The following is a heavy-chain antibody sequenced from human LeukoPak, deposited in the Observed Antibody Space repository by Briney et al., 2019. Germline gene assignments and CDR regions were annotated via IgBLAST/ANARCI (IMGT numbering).Heavy chain of an antibody. D-gene: IGHD2-15*01. J-gene: IGHJ4*02. V-gene: IGHV3-21*01. CDR3: ARDQEAYCSGGSCSTFDY. CDR1: GFAFSSYG. Sequence: GGSLRLSCAASGFAFSSYGMSWVRQAPGKGLEWVSSISGSSSYIYYADSVKGRFTISRDNAKNSLYLQMNSLRAEDTAVYYCARDQEAYCSGGSCSTFDYWGQGILITVSS. CDR2: ISGSSSYI.